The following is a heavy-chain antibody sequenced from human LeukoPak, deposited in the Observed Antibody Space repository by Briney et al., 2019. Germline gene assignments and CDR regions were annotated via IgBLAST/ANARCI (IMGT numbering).Heavy chain of an antibody. D-gene: IGHD5-24*01. CDR1: GDSISTYY. V-gene: IGHV4-4*07. J-gene: IGHJ6*02. Sequence: SETLSLTCTVSGDSISTYYWTWFRQPAGEGLEWIGRIRNSGSTVYNPSLKSRVSMSLDTSKNQFSLQLISVTAADTAVYYCARGHGGPGADYYYGVDVWGQGTTVTVSS. CDR3: ARGHGGPGADYYYGVDV. CDR2: IRNSGST.